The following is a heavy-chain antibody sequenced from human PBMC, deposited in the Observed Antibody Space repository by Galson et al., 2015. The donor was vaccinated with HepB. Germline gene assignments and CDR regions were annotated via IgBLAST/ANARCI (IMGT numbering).Heavy chain of an antibody. Sequence: SLRLSCAASGFTFDDYAMHWVRHAPGEGLEWVSGISWNSGSISYADSVKGRFTISRDNAKNSLYLQMNSLRAEDTALYYCAKEPTGAFDIWGQGTMVTVSS. CDR1: GFTFDDYA. CDR2: ISWNSGSI. D-gene: IGHD3-9*01. CDR3: AKEPTGAFDI. V-gene: IGHV3-9*01. J-gene: IGHJ3*02.